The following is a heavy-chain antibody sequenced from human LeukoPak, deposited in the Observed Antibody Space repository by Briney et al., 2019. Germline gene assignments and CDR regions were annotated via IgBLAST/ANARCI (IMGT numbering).Heavy chain of an antibody. CDR3: ARHGFIQFWLY. Sequence: SETLSLTCTVSGASISRDTYFWGWIRQSPEKGLEWIGSIDSSGTTHYNSSLKSRVIISVDTSKNQVSLNLTSVTSADTAVYYCARHGFIQFWLYWGQGTQVIVSS. V-gene: IGHV4-39*01. D-gene: IGHD2-2*02. J-gene: IGHJ4*02. CDR1: GASISRDTYF. CDR2: IDSSGTT.